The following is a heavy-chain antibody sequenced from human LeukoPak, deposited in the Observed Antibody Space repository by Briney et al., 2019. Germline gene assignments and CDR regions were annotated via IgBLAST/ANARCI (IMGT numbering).Heavy chain of an antibody. CDR2: MNPNSGNT. CDR1: GYTFTSYD. Sequence: ASVKVSCKASGYTFTSYDINWVRQAPGQGLEWMGWMNPNSGNTGYAQKFQGRVTMTRNTSISTAYMELSSLRSEDTAVYYCARGRVFLNWFDPWGQGTLVTVSS. J-gene: IGHJ5*02. V-gene: IGHV1-8*01. CDR3: ARGRVFLNWFDP. D-gene: IGHD3-3*01.